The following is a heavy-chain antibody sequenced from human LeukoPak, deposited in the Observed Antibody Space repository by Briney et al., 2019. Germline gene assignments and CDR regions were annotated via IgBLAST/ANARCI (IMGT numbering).Heavy chain of an antibody. D-gene: IGHD4-17*01. Sequence: PGGSLRLSCAASGFTFRNYAIHWVRQAPGKGLEWVAVISSDGTNKNYADCVKGRFTISRDKAKNTVYLQVNSLRSEDTAVYYCARDPVTTWGYFDYWGQGTLVTVSS. CDR2: ISSDGTNK. CDR3: ARDPVTTWGYFDY. V-gene: IGHV3-30-3*01. J-gene: IGHJ4*02. CDR1: GFTFRNYA.